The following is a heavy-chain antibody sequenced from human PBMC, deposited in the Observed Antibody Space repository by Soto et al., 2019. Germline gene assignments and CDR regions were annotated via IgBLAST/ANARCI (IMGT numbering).Heavy chain of an antibody. Sequence: GASVKVSCKASGYTFTGYYMHWVRQAPGQGLEWMGWINPNSVGTNYAQKFQGWVTMTRDTSISTAYMELSRLRSDDTAMYYCARQGRITRGGYYYYGMDVWGQGTTVTVSS. CDR2: INPNSVGT. V-gene: IGHV1-2*04. CDR1: GYTFTGYY. J-gene: IGHJ6*02. D-gene: IGHD3-10*01. CDR3: ARQGRITRGGYYYYGMDV.